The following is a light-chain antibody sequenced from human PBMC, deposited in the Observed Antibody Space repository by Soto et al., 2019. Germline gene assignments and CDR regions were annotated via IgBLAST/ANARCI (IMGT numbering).Light chain of an antibody. V-gene: IGKV3-15*01. CDR3: QQYNNWPRT. CDR1: QSVNSN. Sequence: EIVMTQSPATLSVSPGDRTTLSCRASQSVNSNLACYQQKPGQAPRLLIYGASTRATGIPARFSGSGSGTEFTLTISSLQSEDFTVYYCQQYNNWPRTFGQGTKVDI. CDR2: GAS. J-gene: IGKJ1*01.